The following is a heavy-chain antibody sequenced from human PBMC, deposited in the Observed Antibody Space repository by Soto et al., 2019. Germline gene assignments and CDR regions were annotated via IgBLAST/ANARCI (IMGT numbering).Heavy chain of an antibody. CDR3: ARMYRGGPVHNWFDP. V-gene: IGHV1-8*01. D-gene: IGHD1-26*01. Sequence: GVSLKVSCKASGDTFTSYDINWVRQATGQGLEWMGWMNPNSGNTGYAQKFQGRVTMTRNTSISTAYMELSSLRSEDTAVYYCARMYRGGPVHNWFDPWGQGTLVTVSS. J-gene: IGHJ5*02. CDR2: MNPNSGNT. CDR1: GDTFTSYD.